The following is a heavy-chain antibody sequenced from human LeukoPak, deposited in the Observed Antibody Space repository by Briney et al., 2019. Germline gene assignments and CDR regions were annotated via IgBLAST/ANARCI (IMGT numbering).Heavy chain of an antibody. CDR1: GGSISSYY. CDR2: IYYSGST. Sequence: SETLSLTCTVSGGSISSYYWSWIRRPPGKGLEWIGYIYYSGSTNYNPSLKSRVTISVDTSKNQFSLKLSSVTAADTAVYYCARAKAAGKNYYYGMDVWGQGTTVTVSS. J-gene: IGHJ6*02. D-gene: IGHD6-13*01. CDR3: ARAKAAGKNYYYGMDV. V-gene: IGHV4-59*01.